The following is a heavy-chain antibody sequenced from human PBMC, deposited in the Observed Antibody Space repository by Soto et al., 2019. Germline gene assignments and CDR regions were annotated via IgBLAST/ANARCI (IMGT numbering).Heavy chain of an antibody. D-gene: IGHD2-15*01. CDR3: AKDALVGGGISAFDY. J-gene: IGHJ4*02. CDR2: ITDTGGDA. V-gene: IGHV3-23*01. CDR1: GLTFGSRA. Sequence: GSLRLSCVASGLTFGSRAMSWVRQSPGEGLEWVSTITDTGGDAKYADSVRGRFAISRDNSKSRLYLEMSSLRAEDTALYYCAKDALVGGGISAFDYWGQGILVTVSS.